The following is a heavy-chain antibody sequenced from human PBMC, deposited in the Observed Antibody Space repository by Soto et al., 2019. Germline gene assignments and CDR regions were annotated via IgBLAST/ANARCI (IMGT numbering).Heavy chain of an antibody. Sequence: PGGSLRLSCAASGFTFSSYAMHWVRQAPGKGLEWVAVISYDGSNKYYADSVKGRFTISRDNSKNTLYLQMNSLRAEDTAVYYCARGAAYYYDSSGYSFDYWGQGTLVTVSS. V-gene: IGHV3-30-3*01. CDR1: GFTFSSYA. D-gene: IGHD3-22*01. J-gene: IGHJ4*02. CDR3: ARGAAYYYDSSGYSFDY. CDR2: ISYDGSNK.